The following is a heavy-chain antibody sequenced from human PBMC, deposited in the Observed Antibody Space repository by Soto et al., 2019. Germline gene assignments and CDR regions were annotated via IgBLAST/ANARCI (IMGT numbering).Heavy chain of an antibody. CDR3: ARGQKMAPVFDY. CDR2: IYYSGST. Sequence: SETLSLTCTVSGGSISSYYWSWIRQPPGKGLEWIGYIYYSGSTNYNPSLKSRVTISVDTSKNQFSLKLSSVTAADTAVYYCARGQKMAPVFDYWGQGTLVTVSS. D-gene: IGHD5-12*01. V-gene: IGHV4-59*01. J-gene: IGHJ4*02. CDR1: GGSISSYY.